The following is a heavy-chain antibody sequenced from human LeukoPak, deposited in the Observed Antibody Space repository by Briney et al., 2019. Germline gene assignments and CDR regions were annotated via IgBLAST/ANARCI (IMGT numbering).Heavy chain of an antibody. V-gene: IGHV4-31*03. Sequence: SQTLSLTCTVSGGFISSGGYYWSWIRQHPGKGLEWIGYIYYSGSTYYNPSLKSRVTISVDTSKNQFSLKLSSVTAADTAVYYCARVLGIAARRANWFDPWGQGTLVTVSS. D-gene: IGHD6-6*01. CDR1: GGFISSGGYY. CDR2: IYYSGST. J-gene: IGHJ5*02. CDR3: ARVLGIAARRANWFDP.